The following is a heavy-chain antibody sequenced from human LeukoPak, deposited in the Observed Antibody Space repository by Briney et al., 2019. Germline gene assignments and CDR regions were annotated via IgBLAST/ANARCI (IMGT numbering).Heavy chain of an antibody. J-gene: IGHJ4*02. CDR3: ARDSYDSSGPLYDY. CDR2: ISDDGSYT. Sequence: GGSLRLSCAASGFSFSSHWVHWVRQAPGKGLVWVSRISDDGSYTSNVDSVKGRFTISRDNVNNMLYLHMNSLRAEDTAVYYCARDSYDSSGPLYDYWGQGTLVTVSS. CDR1: GFSFSSHW. D-gene: IGHD3-22*01. V-gene: IGHV3-74*01.